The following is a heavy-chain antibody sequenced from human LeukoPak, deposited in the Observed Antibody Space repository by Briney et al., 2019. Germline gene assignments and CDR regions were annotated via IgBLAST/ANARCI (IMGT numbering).Heavy chain of an antibody. V-gene: IGHV1-18*01. CDR2: ISAYNGNT. J-gene: IGHJ4*02. CDR1: GYTFTSYG. CDR3: ARVPTYYYDSSGYFDFDY. D-gene: IGHD3-22*01. Sequence: ASVKVSCKASGYTFTSYGISWVRQAPGQGLEWMGWISAYNGNTNYAQKLQGRVTMTTDTSTSTAYMELRSLRSDDTAVYYCARVPTYYYDSSGYFDFDYWGQGILVTVSS.